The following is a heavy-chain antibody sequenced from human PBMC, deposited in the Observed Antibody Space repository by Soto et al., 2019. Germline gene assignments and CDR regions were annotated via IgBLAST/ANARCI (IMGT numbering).Heavy chain of an antibody. CDR1: GFTFSSYG. CDR2: IWYDGSNK. CDR3: ARDYSRPQQLVPHGGWFDP. Sequence: GGSLRLSCAASGFTFSSYGMHWVRQAPGKGLEWVAVIWYDGSNKYYADSVKGRFTISRDNSKNTLYLQMNSLRAEDTAVYYCARDYSRPQQLVPHGGWFDPWGQGTLVTVSS. D-gene: IGHD6-13*01. V-gene: IGHV3-33*01. J-gene: IGHJ5*02.